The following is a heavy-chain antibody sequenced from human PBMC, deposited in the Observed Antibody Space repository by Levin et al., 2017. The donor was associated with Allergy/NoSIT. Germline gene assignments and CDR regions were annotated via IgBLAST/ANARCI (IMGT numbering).Heavy chain of an antibody. Sequence: KRGESLKISCKGSGYSFTSYWISWVRQMPGKGLEWMGRIDPSDSYTNYSPSFQGHVTISADKSISTAYLQWSSLKASDTAMYYCARHPELRYFDWSYPIDFDYWGQGTLVTVSS. CDR2: IDPSDSYT. CDR1: GYSFTSYW. V-gene: IGHV5-10-1*01. J-gene: IGHJ4*02. D-gene: IGHD3-9*01. CDR3: ARHPELRYFDWSYPIDFDY.